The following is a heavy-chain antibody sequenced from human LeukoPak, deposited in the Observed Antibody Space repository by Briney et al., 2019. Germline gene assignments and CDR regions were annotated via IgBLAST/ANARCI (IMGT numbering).Heavy chain of an antibody. J-gene: IGHJ4*02. V-gene: IGHV3-7*01. CDR1: GFTFSGYW. Sequence: GGSLRLSCAASGFTFSGYWMTWVRQAPGKGLEWVANIKQDGSEKNYVDSVKGRFTISRDNARNSQFLQMNSLRAEDTAVYYCATTYNINWSFDSWGQGTLVTVSS. CDR3: ATTYNINWSFDS. D-gene: IGHD1-14*01. CDR2: IKQDGSEK.